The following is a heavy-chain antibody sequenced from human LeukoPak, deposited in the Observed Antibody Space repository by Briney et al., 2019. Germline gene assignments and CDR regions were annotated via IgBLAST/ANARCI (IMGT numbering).Heavy chain of an antibody. Sequence: SVKVSFKASGFTFTGSAVQWVRQARGQRLEWIGWIVVGSGNTNYAQKFQERVTITRDMSTSTAYMELSSLRSEDTAVYYCAAVGATNYWGQGTLVTVSS. CDR3: AAVGATNY. CDR1: GFTFTGSA. CDR2: IVVGSGNT. D-gene: IGHD1-26*01. V-gene: IGHV1-58*01. J-gene: IGHJ4*02.